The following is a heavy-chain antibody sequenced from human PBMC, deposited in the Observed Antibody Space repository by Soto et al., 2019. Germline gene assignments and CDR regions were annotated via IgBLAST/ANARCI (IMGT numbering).Heavy chain of an antibody. D-gene: IGHD3-22*01. CDR3: AKDRAYYYDSSGYYPGDYGMDV. J-gene: IGHJ6*02. Sequence: GGSLRLSCAASGFTFSSYAMSWVRQAPGKGLEWVSAISGSGGSTYYADSVKGRFTISRDNSKNTLYLQMNSLRAEDTAVYYCAKDRAYYYDSSGYYPGDYGMDVWGQGTTVTVSS. CDR2: ISGSGGST. V-gene: IGHV3-23*01. CDR1: GFTFSSYA.